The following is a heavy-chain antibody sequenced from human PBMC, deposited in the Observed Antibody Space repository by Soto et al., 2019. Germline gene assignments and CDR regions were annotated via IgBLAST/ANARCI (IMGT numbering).Heavy chain of an antibody. CDR1: GYTFTTYG. Sequence: QVQLVQSGAEVKKSGASVKVSCKTSGYTFTTYGISWVRQAPGQGLEWMGWISAYNGNTNYPQKLQGRVTMTTDTSTSTAYMELRSLTSDDTAVYYCARGVAVAGKDLTPRSHFDYWGQGTLVTVSS. V-gene: IGHV1-18*01. D-gene: IGHD6-19*01. CDR3: ARGVAVAGKDLTPRSHFDY. CDR2: ISAYNGNT. J-gene: IGHJ4*02.